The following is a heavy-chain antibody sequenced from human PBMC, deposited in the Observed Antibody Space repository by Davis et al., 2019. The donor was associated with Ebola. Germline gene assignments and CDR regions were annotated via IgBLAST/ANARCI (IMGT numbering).Heavy chain of an antibody. V-gene: IGHV3-23*01. J-gene: IGHJ6*02. Sequence: GGSLRLSCAASGFTFSSYAMSWVRQAPGKGLEWVSAISGSGGSTYYADSVKGRFTISRDNSKNTLYLQMNSLRAEDTAVYYCAKEYAVAGHYYYYGMDVWGQGTTVTVSS. CDR1: GFTFSSYA. D-gene: IGHD6-19*01. CDR3: AKEYAVAGHYYYYGMDV. CDR2: ISGSGGST.